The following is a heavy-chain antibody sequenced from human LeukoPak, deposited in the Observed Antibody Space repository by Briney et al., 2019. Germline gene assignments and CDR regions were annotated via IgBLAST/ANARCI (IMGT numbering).Heavy chain of an antibody. CDR3: ARVSLTMVRGVFFDY. Sequence: SETLSLTCTVSGGSISSSSYYWGWIRQPPGKGLEWIGRIYYSGSTYYNPSLKSRVTISVDTSKNQFSLKLSSVTAADTAVYYCARVSLTMVRGVFFDYWGQGTLVTVSS. J-gene: IGHJ4*02. CDR1: GGSISSSSYY. CDR2: IYYSGST. V-gene: IGHV4-39*07. D-gene: IGHD3-10*01.